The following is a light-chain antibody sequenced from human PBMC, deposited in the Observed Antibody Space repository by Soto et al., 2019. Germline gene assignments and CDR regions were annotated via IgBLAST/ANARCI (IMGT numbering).Light chain of an antibody. CDR2: DAS. V-gene: IGKV3-11*01. CDR3: QQFDNSLWT. Sequence: EIVLTQSPATLPLSPGERATLSCRASQSVSSYLAWYQQKPGQAPRLLIYDASNRATGIPARFSGSGSGTDFTLTISRLEPEDFAVYYCQQFDNSLWTFGQGTKVDI. J-gene: IGKJ1*01. CDR1: QSVSSY.